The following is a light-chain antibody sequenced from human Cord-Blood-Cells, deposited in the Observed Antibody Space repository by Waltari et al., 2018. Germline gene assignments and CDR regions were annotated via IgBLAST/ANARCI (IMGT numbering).Light chain of an antibody. J-gene: IGKJ2*01. Sequence: DIQMTQSPSSLSASVVDRVTITCRASQSISSYLNWYQQKPGKAPKLLIYAASSLQSGVPSRFSSSGSGTDFTLTISSLQPEDFATYYCQQSYSTPYTFGQGTKLEIK. CDR2: AAS. V-gene: IGKV1-39*01. CDR3: QQSYSTPYT. CDR1: QSISSY.